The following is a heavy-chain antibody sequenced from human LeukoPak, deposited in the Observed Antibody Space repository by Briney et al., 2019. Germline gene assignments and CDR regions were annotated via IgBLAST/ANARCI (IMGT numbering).Heavy chain of an antibody. V-gene: IGHV4-59*08. CDR3: ARLNSNYDANWFDP. Sequence: SETLSPTCTVSGGSISSYYWSWIRQPPGKGLEWIGYIYYSGSTNYNLSLKSRVTISVDTSKNQFSLKLSSVTAADTAVYYCARLNSNYDANWFDPWGQGTLVTVSS. CDR1: GGSISSYY. CDR2: IYYSGST. D-gene: IGHD4-11*01. J-gene: IGHJ5*02.